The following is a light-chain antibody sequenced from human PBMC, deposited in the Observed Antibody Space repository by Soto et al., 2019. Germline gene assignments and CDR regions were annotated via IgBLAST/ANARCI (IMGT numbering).Light chain of an antibody. CDR3: QQYGRSPRT. V-gene: IGKV3-20*01. CDR1: QSVTSSY. J-gene: IGKJ1*01. CDR2: GAS. Sequence: EIVLTQSPGTLSLSPGERATLSCRASQSVTSSYLAWYQQKPGQAPRLLIYGASSRATGIPDRFSGSGSGTDFTITISRLEPEDFGVYYCQQYGRSPRTFGQGTKVEIK.